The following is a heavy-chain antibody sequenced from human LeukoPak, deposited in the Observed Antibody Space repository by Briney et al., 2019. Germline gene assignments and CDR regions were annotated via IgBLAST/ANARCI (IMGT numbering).Heavy chain of an antibody. CDR2: ISYSGST. Sequence: PSETLSLTCTVSGGSISSTNSYWGWTRQSPGKGLEWIGRISYSGSTYYNPSLQSRVTVSVDTSKNHFFLELSSVTAADTAVYYCARVPPPATVTGPAYFDPWGQGTLVTVSS. CDR3: ARVPPPATVTGPAYFDP. V-gene: IGHV4-39*07. CDR1: GGSISSTNSY. J-gene: IGHJ5*02. D-gene: IGHD3-9*01.